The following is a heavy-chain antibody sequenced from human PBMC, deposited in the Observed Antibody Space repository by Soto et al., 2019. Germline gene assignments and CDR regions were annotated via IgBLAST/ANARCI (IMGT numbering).Heavy chain of an antibody. CDR1: GFTVTDIY. CDR2: IYKDFT. D-gene: IGHD2-15*01. V-gene: IGHV3-66*01. Sequence: EVQLVESGGGLVQPGGSLRLSCVASGFTVTDIYMNWVRQAPGKGLEWVSVIYKDFTDYADFVKGRFSVSTDSSKNALYLQMDNLRAEDTAVYYCAREPRYCSGGSCSIMGYAFDFCGQGAMVTVSS. CDR3: AREPRYCSGGSCSIMGYAFDF. J-gene: IGHJ3*01.